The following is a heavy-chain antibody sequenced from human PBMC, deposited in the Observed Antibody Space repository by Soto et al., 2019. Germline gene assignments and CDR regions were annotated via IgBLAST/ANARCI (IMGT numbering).Heavy chain of an antibody. D-gene: IGHD1-1*01. J-gene: IGHJ4*02. CDR3: ARGGTTSLDY. V-gene: IGHV1-2*02. Sequence: WASVKVSCKTSGYTFTDYYMHWVRHAPGQGLEWMGWINPNSGGPISAQKFQGRVTMTRDTSISPAYLELSRLRSDGTAVYYCARGGTTSLDYRGQGTQVTVSS. CDR2: INPNSGGP. CDR1: GYTFTDYY.